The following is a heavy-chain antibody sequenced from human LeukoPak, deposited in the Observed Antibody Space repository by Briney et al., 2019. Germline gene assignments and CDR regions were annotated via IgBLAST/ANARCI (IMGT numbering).Heavy chain of an antibody. CDR1: GGSISSYY. CDR3: ARHVGSSWYFDY. Sequence: SETLSLTCTVSGGSISSYYWSWIRQPPGKGLEWIGCIYYSGSTNYNPSLKSRVTISVDTSKNQFSLKLSSVTAADTAVYYCARHVGSSWYFDYWGQGTPVTVSS. D-gene: IGHD6-13*01. V-gene: IGHV4-59*08. J-gene: IGHJ4*02. CDR2: IYYSGST.